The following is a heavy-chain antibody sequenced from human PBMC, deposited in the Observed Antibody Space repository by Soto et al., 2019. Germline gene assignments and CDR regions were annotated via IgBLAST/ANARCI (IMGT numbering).Heavy chain of an antibody. J-gene: IGHJ2*01. CDR1: GFTVSSNY. V-gene: IGHV3-66*01. CDR3: ARDGGVYGDWHFDL. D-gene: IGHD4-17*01. CDR2: IYSGGST. Sequence: EVQRVESGGGLVQPGGSLRLSCAASGFTVSSNYMSWVRQAPGKGLEWVSVIYSGGSTYYADSVKGRFTISRDNSKNTLYLQMNSLRAEDTAVYYCARDGGVYGDWHFDLWCRGTLVTVSS.